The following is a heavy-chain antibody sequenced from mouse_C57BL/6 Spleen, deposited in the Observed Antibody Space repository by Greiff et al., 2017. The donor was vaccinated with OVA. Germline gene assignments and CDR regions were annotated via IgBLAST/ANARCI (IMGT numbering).Heavy chain of an antibody. D-gene: IGHD4-1*01. CDR1: GYTFTSYW. CDR3: ARVLGDWYFDV. CDR2: IDPSDSYT. J-gene: IGHJ1*03. Sequence: QVQLQQSGAELVMPGASVKLSCKASGYTFTSYWMHWVKQRPGQGLEWIGEIDPSDSYTNYNQKFKGKSTLTVDKSSSTAYMQLSSLTSEDSAVYYCARVLGDWYFDVWGTGTTVTVSS. V-gene: IGHV1-69*01.